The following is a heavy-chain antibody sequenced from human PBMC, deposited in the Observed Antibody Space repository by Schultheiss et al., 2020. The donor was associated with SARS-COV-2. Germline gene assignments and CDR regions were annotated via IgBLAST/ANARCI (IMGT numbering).Heavy chain of an antibody. Sequence: SETLSLTCIVSGGSISSHYWSWIRQPPGKGLEWIGYIYYSGSTNYNPSLKSRVTISVDTSKNQFSLKLSSVTAADTAVYYCARRSSYGLDYWGQGTLVTVSS. CDR3: ARRSSYGLDY. CDR2: IYYSGST. J-gene: IGHJ4*02. V-gene: IGHV4-59*08. CDR1: GGSISSHY. D-gene: IGHD4-17*01.